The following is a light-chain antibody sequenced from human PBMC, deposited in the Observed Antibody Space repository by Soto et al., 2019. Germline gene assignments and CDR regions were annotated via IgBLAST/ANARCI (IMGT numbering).Light chain of an antibody. V-gene: IGKV1-5*01. CDR2: DAS. Sequence: DIQMTQSPSTLSASVGDRVTITCRASQSITNWLAWYQQKPGKAPKLLVYDASSLECRVPTRFSGSGSGTEFTLTLSSLQPDDFETYYCQQYNSYSPLTFGPGTRVDIK. CDR1: QSITNW. J-gene: IGKJ3*01. CDR3: QQYNSYSPLT.